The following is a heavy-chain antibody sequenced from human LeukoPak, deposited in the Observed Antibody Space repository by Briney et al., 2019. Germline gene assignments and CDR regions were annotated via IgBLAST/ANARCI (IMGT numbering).Heavy chain of an antibody. J-gene: IGHJ4*02. CDR3: ARGWTMVADFDY. CDR2: IYYSGST. Sequence: KPSETLSLTCTVSGGSISSYYWSWIRQPPGKGLGWIGYIYYSGSTNYNPSLKSRVTISVDTSKNQFSLKLSSVTAADTAVYYCARGWTMVADFDYWGQGTLVTVSS. CDR1: GGSISSYY. V-gene: IGHV4-59*01. D-gene: IGHD4/OR15-4a*01.